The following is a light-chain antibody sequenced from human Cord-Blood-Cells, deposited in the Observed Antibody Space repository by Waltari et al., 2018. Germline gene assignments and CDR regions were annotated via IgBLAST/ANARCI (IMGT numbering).Light chain of an antibody. J-gene: IGKJ1*01. Sequence: EIVLTQSPGTLSLSPGERAPLSCRASQSVSSSYLAWYQQKPGQAPRLLIYGASSRATGIPDRFSGSGSGTDFTLTISSLEPEDVAVYYCQQYGSSPLTFGEGTKVEIK. CDR1: QSVSSSY. V-gene: IGKV3-20*01. CDR2: GAS. CDR3: QQYGSSPLT.